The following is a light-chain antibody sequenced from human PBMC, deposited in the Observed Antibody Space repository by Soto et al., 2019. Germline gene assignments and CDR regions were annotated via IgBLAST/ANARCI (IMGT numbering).Light chain of an antibody. V-gene: IGKV3D-15*02. CDR1: QSVSRN. Sequence: EIVITQSPATLSVSPGERATLSCRASQSVSRNLAWYQQRPGQVPRLLISGASTRATGIAARFSGSGSGREFTLTISSLQSEDSAVYYCQQYGSSTRTFGQGTKVDIK. J-gene: IGKJ1*01. CDR2: GAS. CDR3: QQYGSSTRT.